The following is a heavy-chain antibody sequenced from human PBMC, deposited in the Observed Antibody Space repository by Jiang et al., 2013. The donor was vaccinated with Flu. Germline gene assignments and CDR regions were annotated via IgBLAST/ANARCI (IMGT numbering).Heavy chain of an antibody. CDR3: ARTQKSYYDSSGYYYFDY. J-gene: IGHJ4*02. V-gene: IGHV4-4*07. D-gene: IGHD3-22*01. CDR1: GGSISSYY. CDR2: IYTSGST. Sequence: GPGLVKPSETLSLTCTVSGGSISSYYWSWIRQPAGKGLEWIGRIYTSGSTNYNPSLKSRVTMSVDTSKNQFSLKLSSVTAADTAVYYCARTQKSYYDSSGYYYFDYWGQGTLVTVSS.